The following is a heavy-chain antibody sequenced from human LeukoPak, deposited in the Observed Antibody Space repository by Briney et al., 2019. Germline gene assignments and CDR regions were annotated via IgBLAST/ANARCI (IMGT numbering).Heavy chain of an antibody. CDR1: GFTFSSYG. CDR2: VSYDGNTK. D-gene: IGHD3-3*01. CDR3: AKEFASGYQDY. J-gene: IGHJ4*02. Sequence: GGSLRLSCAASGFTFSSYGMHWVRQAPGKGLEWVAVVSYDGNTKYYADSVKGRITISRDNSNNTLYLQMNSLRAEDTAVYYCAKEFASGYQDYWGQGTLVTVSS. V-gene: IGHV3-30*18.